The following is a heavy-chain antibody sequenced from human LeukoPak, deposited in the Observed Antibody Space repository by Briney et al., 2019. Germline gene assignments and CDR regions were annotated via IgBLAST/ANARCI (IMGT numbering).Heavy chain of an antibody. CDR3: ARGGGRIAAAGTGKYHYYYGMDV. J-gene: IGHJ6*02. CDR2: IYYSGST. CDR1: GGSISSYY. Sequence: SETLSLTCTVSGGSISSYYWSWIRQPPGKGLEWIGYIYYSGSTNYNPSLKSRVTISVDTSKNQFSLKLSSVTAADTAVYYCARGGGRIAAAGTGKYHYYYGMDVWGQGTTVTVSS. D-gene: IGHD6-13*01. V-gene: IGHV4-59*01.